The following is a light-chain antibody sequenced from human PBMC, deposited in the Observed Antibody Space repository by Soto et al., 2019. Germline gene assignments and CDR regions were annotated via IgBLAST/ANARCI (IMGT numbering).Light chain of an antibody. Sequence: EIVLTQSPGTLSLSPGERATLSCRASQSISSSYLAWYQQKPGQAPRLLIYGASSRATGIPDRFSGSGSGTGFTLTLSRLELEDFAVDYWQQYGSSPPLYTFGQGTKLEIK. CDR2: GAS. J-gene: IGKJ2*01. CDR1: QSISSSY. CDR3: QQYGSSPPLYT. V-gene: IGKV3-20*01.